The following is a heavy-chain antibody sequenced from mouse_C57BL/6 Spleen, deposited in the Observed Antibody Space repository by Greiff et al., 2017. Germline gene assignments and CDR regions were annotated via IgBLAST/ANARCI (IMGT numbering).Heavy chain of an antibody. D-gene: IGHD1-1*01. J-gene: IGHJ2*01. CDR3: ARSNYYGSSSFDY. V-gene: IGHV1-78*01. CDR2: IYPRDGSN. CDR1: GYTFTDHT. Sequence: QVQLKESDAELVKPEASVTISCKVSGYTFTDHTIHWMKQRPEQGLEWIGYIYPRDGSNKYTEKFKGKATLTADKSTSAAYMQLNSLTAEDSAFYFCARSNYYGSSSFDYWGQGTTLTVSS.